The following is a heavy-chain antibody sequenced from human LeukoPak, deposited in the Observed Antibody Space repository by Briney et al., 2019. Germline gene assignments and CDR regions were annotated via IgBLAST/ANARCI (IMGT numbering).Heavy chain of an antibody. CDR3: ARDRYSSGWFDY. CDR1: GFTFSSYG. D-gene: IGHD6-19*01. CDR2: IWYDGSNK. V-gene: IGHV3-33*01. J-gene: IGHJ5*01. Sequence: PGRSLRLSCAASGFTFSSYGMHWVRQAPGKGLEWVAVIWYDGSNKYYADSVKGRFTISRDNSKNTLYLQMNSLRAEDTAVYYCARDRYSSGWFDYWGQGTLVTVFS.